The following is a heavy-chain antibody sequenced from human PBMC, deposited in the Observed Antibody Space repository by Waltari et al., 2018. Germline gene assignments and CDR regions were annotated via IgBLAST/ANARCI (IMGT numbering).Heavy chain of an antibody. CDR3: ARARVDIAAAGQYFQH. J-gene: IGHJ1*01. D-gene: IGHD6-13*01. CDR1: GYSISSGYY. V-gene: IGHV4-38-2*02. CDR2: IYHSGST. Sequence: QVQLQESGPGLVKPSETLSLTCTVSGYSISSGYYWGWIRQPPGKGLEWIGSIYHSGSTYYNPSLKSRVTISVDTSKNQFSLKLSSVTAADTAVYYCARARVDIAAAGQYFQHWGQGTLVTVSS.